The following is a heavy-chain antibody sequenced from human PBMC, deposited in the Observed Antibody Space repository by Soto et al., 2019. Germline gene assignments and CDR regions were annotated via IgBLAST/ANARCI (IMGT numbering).Heavy chain of an antibody. CDR3: ARRGGGVYSSSSCY. J-gene: IGHJ4*02. CDR2: MNPNSGNT. D-gene: IGHD6-6*01. V-gene: IGHV1-8*01. CDR1: GYTFTSYD. Sequence: VSVKVSCKASGYTFTSYDINWVRQATGQGLEWMGWMNPNSGNTGYAQKFQGRVTMTRNTSISTAYMELSSLRSEDTAVYYCARRGGGVYSSSSCYWGQGTLVTVSS.